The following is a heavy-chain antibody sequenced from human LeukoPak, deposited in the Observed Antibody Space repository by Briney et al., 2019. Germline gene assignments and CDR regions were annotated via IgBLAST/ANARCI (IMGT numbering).Heavy chain of an antibody. CDR1: GFTFSSYG. CDR2: ISYDGSNK. D-gene: IGHD2-2*01. V-gene: IGHV3-30*18. Sequence: GRSLRLSCAASGFTFSSYGMHWVRQAPGKGLEWVAVISYDGSNKHYADSVKGRFTISRDNSKNTLYLQMNSLRAEDTAVYYCAKDSSRYYYYGMDVWGQGTTVTVSS. CDR3: AKDSSRYYYYGMDV. J-gene: IGHJ6*02.